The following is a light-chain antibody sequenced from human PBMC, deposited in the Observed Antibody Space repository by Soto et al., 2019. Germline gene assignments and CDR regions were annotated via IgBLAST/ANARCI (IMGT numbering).Light chain of an antibody. Sequence: DIHMTQSPSSLSSSLGDRGTITFLASPSISSYLNWYQQKPGKAPKLLIYAASSLQGGVPSRFSGSGSGTDFTLTISSLQPEDFATYYCQQTYSSPWTFGQGTKVDI. CDR2: AAS. CDR1: PSISSY. J-gene: IGKJ1*01. V-gene: IGKV1-39*01. CDR3: QQTYSSPWT.